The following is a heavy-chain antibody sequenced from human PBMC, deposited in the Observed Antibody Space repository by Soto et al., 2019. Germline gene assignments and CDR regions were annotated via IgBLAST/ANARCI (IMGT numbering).Heavy chain of an antibody. CDR3: ATPLPYDSSGYFYDF. CDR1: GFAFSTYG. J-gene: IGHJ4*02. D-gene: IGHD3-22*01. V-gene: IGHV3-30*03. CDR2: ISYDVTYK. Sequence: GGSLRLSCAASGFAFSTYGMHWVRQAPGKGLEWVAMISYDVTYKYYADSVKGRFTISRDNSKNTLYLQMTSLRVEDTAMYYCATPLPYDSSGYFYDFWGQGTLVTSP.